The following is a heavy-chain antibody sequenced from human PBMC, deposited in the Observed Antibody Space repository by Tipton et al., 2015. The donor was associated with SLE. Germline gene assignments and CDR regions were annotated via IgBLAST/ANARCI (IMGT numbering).Heavy chain of an antibody. D-gene: IGHD6-13*01. J-gene: IGHJ6*02. CDR3: ARSLAAAGTGYYYYGMDV. Sequence: TLSLTCTVSGGSIGSGSYYWSWIRQPAGKGLEWIGRIYTSGSTNYNPSLKSRVTISVDTSKNQFSLKLSSVTAADTAVYYCARSLAAAGTGYYYYGMDVWGQGTTVTVSS. CDR1: GGSIGSGSYY. CDR2: IYTSGST. V-gene: IGHV4-61*02.